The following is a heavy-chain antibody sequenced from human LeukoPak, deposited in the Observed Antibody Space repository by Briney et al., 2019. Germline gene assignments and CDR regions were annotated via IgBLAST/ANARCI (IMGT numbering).Heavy chain of an antibody. CDR3: AKEPREYCSRTSCPNWIDA. CDR2: ISGSGGST. J-gene: IGHJ5*02. V-gene: IGHV3-23*01. Sequence: GGSLRLSCAASGFTFSSCAMSWVRQAPGKGLEWVSAISGSGGSTYYADSVKGRFTISRDNSKNTLYLQMNSLRAEDTAVYYCAKEPREYCSRTSCPNWIDAWGQGTLVTVSS. CDR1: GFTFSSCA. D-gene: IGHD2-2*01.